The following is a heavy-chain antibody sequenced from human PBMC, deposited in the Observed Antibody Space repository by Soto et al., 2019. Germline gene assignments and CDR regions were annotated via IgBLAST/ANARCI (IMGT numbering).Heavy chain of an antibody. CDR1: GFSLSTSGVG. CDR2: IYWNDDK. D-gene: IGHD5-18*01. CDR3: AHRLRVGYSYGLDAFDI. V-gene: IGHV2-5*01. J-gene: IGHJ3*02. Sequence: QITLKESGPTLVKPTQTLTLTCTFSGFSLSTSGVGVGWIRQPPGKALEWLALIYWNDDKRYSPSLKSRLTITKDASKNQVVLTMTSMDPVDTATDYCAHRLRVGYSYGLDAFDIWGQGTMVTVSS.